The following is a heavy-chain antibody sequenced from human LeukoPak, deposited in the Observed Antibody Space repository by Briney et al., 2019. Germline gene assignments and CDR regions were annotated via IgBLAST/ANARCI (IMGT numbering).Heavy chain of an antibody. J-gene: IGHJ4*02. V-gene: IGHV3-11*01. D-gene: IGHD1-1*01. CDR1: GFTFSDYY. CDR3: ARVGIALTSPFDY. Sequence: SGGSLRLSCLASGFTFSDYYMSWVRQAPGKGLEWISYMSSRGYPTYYAESVKGRFTISRGNAKNTLYLQMHNLRTDDTAVYFCARVGIALTSPFDYWGLGTLVAVSS. CDR2: MSSRGYPT.